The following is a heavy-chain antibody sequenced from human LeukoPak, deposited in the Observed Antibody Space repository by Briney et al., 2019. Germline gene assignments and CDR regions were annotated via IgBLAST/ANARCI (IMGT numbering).Heavy chain of an antibody. CDR3: ARAAGSVF. CDR1: GFTFSDYW. D-gene: IGHD6-25*01. CDR2: ISYDGSNK. Sequence: GGSLRLSCTASGFTFSDYWMTWVRQAPGKGLEWVAVISYDGSNKYYADSVKGRFTISRDNSKNTLYLQMNSLRAEDTAVYYCARAAGSVFWGQGTLVTVSS. J-gene: IGHJ4*02. V-gene: IGHV3-30*03.